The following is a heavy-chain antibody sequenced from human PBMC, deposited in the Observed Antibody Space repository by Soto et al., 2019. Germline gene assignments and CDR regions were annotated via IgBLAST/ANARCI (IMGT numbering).Heavy chain of an antibody. CDR1: GYSFTSYW. CDR2: IYPGDSDT. CDR3: VRSDEHEQQLVSGSFDP. Sequence: GESLKISCKGSGYSFTSYWIGWVRQMPGKGLEWMGIIYPGDSDTRYSPSFQGQVTISADKSISTAYLQWSSLKASDTAMYYCVRSDEHEQQLVSGSFDPWGQGTLVTVSS. J-gene: IGHJ5*02. D-gene: IGHD6-13*01. V-gene: IGHV5-51*01.